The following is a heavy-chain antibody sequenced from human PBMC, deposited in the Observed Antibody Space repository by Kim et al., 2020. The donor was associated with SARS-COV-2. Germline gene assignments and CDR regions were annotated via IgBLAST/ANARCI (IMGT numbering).Heavy chain of an antibody. CDR3: AKGGNCDDTCYSGIDH. V-gene: IGHV3-33*06. Sequence: GGSLRLSCAASGFSFSIYAMHWVRQAPGKGLEWVAVIWHDGTYEYYADSVKGRFTISRDNSKSTVYLQMNSLRAEDTAVYYCAKGGNCDDTCYSGIDHWGQGTLVTVSS. CDR2: IWHDGTYE. D-gene: IGHD2-21*02. J-gene: IGHJ4*02. CDR1: GFSFSIYA.